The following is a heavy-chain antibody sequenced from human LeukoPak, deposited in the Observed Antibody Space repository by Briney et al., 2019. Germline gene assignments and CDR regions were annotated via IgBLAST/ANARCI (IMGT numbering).Heavy chain of an antibody. CDR2: ISSSGNAI. D-gene: IGHD1-26*01. Sequence: SGGSLRLSCAASGFTFGSFGMNWVRQAPGRGLEWVSYISSSGNAIYYAESVKGRFTISRDNARNSLYLQMDSLRVEDTAVYYCARAPLEIVGIDYWGQGTLVTVS. V-gene: IGHV3-48*01. J-gene: IGHJ4*02. CDR3: ARAPLEIVGIDY. CDR1: GFTFGSFG.